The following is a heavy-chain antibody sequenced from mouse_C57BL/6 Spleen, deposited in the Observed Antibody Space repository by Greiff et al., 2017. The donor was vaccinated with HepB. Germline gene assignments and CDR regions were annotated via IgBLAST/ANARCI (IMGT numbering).Heavy chain of an antibody. CDR2: FHPYNDDT. CDR1: GYTFTTYP. V-gene: IGHV1-47*01. D-gene: IGHD1-1*01. J-gene: IGHJ4*01. CDR3: ARPLYYGSSYAMDY. Sequence: VQLQQSGAELVKPGASVKMSCKASGYTFTTYPIEWMKQNHGKSLEWIGNFHPYNDDTKYNEKFKGKATLTVAKSSSTVYLELSRLTSDDSAVYYCARPLYYGSSYAMDYWGQGTSVTVSS.